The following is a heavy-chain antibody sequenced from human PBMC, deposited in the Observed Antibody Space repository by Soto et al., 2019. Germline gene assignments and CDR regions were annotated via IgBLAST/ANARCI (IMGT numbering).Heavy chain of an antibody. CDR2: IIPVFQTA. D-gene: IGHD3-22*01. CDR3: SRVGSGYTWFNEF. CDR1: GGLFSSYP. V-gene: IGHV1-69*01. J-gene: IGHJ4*02. Sequence: EQLVQSGAEVKKPGSSVKVSCKASGGLFSSYPISWVRQVPGQGLEWMGGIIPVFQTAYYTQRFQGSVTITADASTNTADMELSSLRSEDPAIYYGSRVGSGYTWFNEFWGQGTLVTV.